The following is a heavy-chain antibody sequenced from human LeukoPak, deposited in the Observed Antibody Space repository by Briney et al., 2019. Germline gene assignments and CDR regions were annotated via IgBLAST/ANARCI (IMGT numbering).Heavy chain of an antibody. Sequence: SSETLSLTCTVSGDSISSYYWSWIRQPPGKGLEWIGYIYYSGNTNYNPSLKSRVTMSVDRSKNQFPLNLGSVTAADTAVYYCARLGRGSNWPTNGMDVWGQGTTVTVSS. CDR2: IYYSGNT. D-gene: IGHD6-13*01. CDR3: ARLGRGSNWPTNGMDV. V-gene: IGHV4-59*01. J-gene: IGHJ6*02. CDR1: GDSISSYY.